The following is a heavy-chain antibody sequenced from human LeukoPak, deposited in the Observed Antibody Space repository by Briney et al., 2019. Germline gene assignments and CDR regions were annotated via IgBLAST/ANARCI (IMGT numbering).Heavy chain of an antibody. CDR2: ISYDGSNK. CDR1: GFTFSSYA. Sequence: GGPLRLSCAASGFTFSSYAMHWVRQAPGKGLEWVAVISYDGSNKYYAGSVKGRFTISRDNSKNTLYLQMNSLRAEDTAVYYCARQTGSSSWYYYYYGMDVWGQGTTVTVSS. J-gene: IGHJ6*02. V-gene: IGHV3-30-3*01. CDR3: ARQTGSSSWYYYYYGMDV. D-gene: IGHD6-13*01.